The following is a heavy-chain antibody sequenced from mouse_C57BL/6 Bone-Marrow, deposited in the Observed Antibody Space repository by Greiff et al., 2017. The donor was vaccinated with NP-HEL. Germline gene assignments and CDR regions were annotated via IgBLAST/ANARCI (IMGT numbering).Heavy chain of an antibody. CDR3: ARWSYGYYAMDY. J-gene: IGHJ4*01. CDR1: GYTFTSYW. V-gene: IGHV1-64*01. CDR2: IHPNSGST. Sequence: VQVVESGAELVKPGASVKLSCKASGYTFTSYWMHWVKQRPGQGLEWIGMIHPNSGSTNYNEKFKSKATLTVDKSSSTAYMQLSSLTSEDSAVYYCARWSYGYYAMDYWGQGTSVTVSS. D-gene: IGHD1-1*01.